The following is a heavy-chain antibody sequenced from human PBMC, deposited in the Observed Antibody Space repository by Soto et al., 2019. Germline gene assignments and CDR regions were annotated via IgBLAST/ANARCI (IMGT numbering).Heavy chain of an antibody. CDR3: AKDVFSSGSQLFDY. D-gene: IGHD6-19*01. CDR1: GFTFISYA. V-gene: IGHV3-23*01. J-gene: IGHJ4*02. CDR2: ISGSGGST. Sequence: PGGSLRLSCAASGFTFISYAMSWVRQAPGKGLEWVSAISGSGGSTYYADSVKGRFTISRDNSKNTLYLQMNSLRAEDTAVYYCAKDVFSSGSQLFDYWGQGTLVTVSS.